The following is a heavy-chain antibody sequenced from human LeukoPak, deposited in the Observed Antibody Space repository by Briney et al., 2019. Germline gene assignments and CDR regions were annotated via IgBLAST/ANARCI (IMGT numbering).Heavy chain of an antibody. D-gene: IGHD1-7*01. J-gene: IGHJ6*02. CDR2: INPNSGGT. V-gene: IGHV1-2*02. CDR3: ARVHDWNYFYYYYGMDV. CDR1: GYTFTGYY. Sequence: EASVKVSCTASGYTFTGYYTHWVRQTPGQGLEWMGWINPNSGGTNYAQKFQGRVTMTRDTSISTAYMELSRLRSDDTAVYYCARVHDWNYFYYYYGMDVWGQGTTVTVSS.